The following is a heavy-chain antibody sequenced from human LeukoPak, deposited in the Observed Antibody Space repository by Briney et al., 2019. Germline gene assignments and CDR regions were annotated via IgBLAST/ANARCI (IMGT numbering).Heavy chain of an antibody. J-gene: IGHJ4*02. D-gene: IGHD3-22*01. CDR1: GGTFSSYA. V-gene: IGHV1-69*13. CDR3: HFPYYYDSSGSY. CDR2: IIPIFGTA. Sequence: GASVKVSCKASGGTFSSYAISWVRQAPGQGLEWIGGIIPIFGTANYAQKFQGRVTITADESTSTAYMELGSLRSEDTAVYYCHFPYYYDSSGSYWGQGTLVTVSS.